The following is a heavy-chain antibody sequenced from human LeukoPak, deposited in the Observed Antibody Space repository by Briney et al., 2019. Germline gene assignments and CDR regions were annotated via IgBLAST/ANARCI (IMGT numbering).Heavy chain of an antibody. D-gene: IGHD2-15*01. CDR1: GGSISSSDYY. V-gene: IGHV4-39*01. Sequence: RPSETLSLTCTVSGGSISSSDYYWGWIRQPPGTGLEWIGSVYYSGSTYYNPSLKSRVTLSLDMSKNQFSLRLSSVTATDTAVYYCASQVVRITGLFDPWGQGTLVTVSS. CDR3: ASQVVRITGLFDP. CDR2: VYYSGST. J-gene: IGHJ5*02.